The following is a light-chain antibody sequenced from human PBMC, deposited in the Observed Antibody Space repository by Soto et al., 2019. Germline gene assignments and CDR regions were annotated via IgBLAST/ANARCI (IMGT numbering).Light chain of an antibody. CDR2: GIS. CDR3: QQYNNWPLP. Sequence: IAMTQVPATLSVSPGERATLSCRASQSVSSNLAWFPQKPCQAPRVLIYGISTRATGMPARFSGSGSETEFTLTISSLQSEDFAVYYCQQYNNWPLPFGGGTKVEIK. J-gene: IGKJ4*01. V-gene: IGKV3-15*01. CDR1: QSVSSN.